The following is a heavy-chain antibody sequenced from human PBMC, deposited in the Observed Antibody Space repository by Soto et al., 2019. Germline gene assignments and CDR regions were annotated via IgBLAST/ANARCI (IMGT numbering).Heavy chain of an antibody. V-gene: IGHV3-23*01. CDR2: ISGSGGST. J-gene: IGHJ4*02. CDR3: AKPPIVVVPAAIQGYFDY. CDR1: GFTFSSYA. Sequence: GESLRLSCAASGFTFSSYAMSWVRQAPGKGLEWVSAISGSGGSTYYADSVKGRFTISRDNSKNTLYLQMNSLRAEDTAVYYCAKPPIVVVPAAIQGYFDYWGQGTLVTVSS. D-gene: IGHD2-2*02.